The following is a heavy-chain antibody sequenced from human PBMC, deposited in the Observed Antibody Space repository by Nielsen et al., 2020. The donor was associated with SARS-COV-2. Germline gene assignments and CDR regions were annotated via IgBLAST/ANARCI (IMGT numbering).Heavy chain of an antibody. CDR1: GFTFSSYA. J-gene: IGHJ4*02. D-gene: IGHD3-22*01. V-gene: IGHV3-15*01. CDR3: TTYYYDSSGYLPLNYFDY. CDR2: IKSKTDGGTT. Sequence: GESLKISCAASGFTFSSYAMSWVRQAPGKGLEWVGRIKSKTDGGTTDYAAPVKGRFTISRDDSKNTLYLQMNSLKTEDTAVYYCTTYYYDSSGYLPLNYFDYWGQGTLVTVSS.